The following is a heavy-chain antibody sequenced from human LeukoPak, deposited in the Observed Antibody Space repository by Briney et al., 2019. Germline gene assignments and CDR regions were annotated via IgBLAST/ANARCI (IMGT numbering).Heavy chain of an antibody. CDR3: ARGVTSWPQGLYHFDY. D-gene: IGHD2-2*02. Sequence: QPGGSLRLSCAVSGFTFSDYTMNWVRQAPGKGLEWVASIESNGNEKYSSDSLKDRFTISRDNSKNTLYLQLNTVRPEDTAVFYCARGVTSWPQGLYHFDYWGQGILITVSS. V-gene: IGHV3-30*02. CDR1: GFTFSDYT. J-gene: IGHJ4*02. CDR2: IESNGNEK.